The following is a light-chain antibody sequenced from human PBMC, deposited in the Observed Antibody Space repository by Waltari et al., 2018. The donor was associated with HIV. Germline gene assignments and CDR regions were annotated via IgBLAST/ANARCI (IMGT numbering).Light chain of an antibody. CDR2: SNN. CDR1: SSNIGANT. CDR3: AAWDDSLNGGWM. J-gene: IGLJ3*02. Sequence: QSVLTQPPSASGPPGQRVTISCSGSSSNIGANTVNWYQRLPGTAPKLLIYSNNQRPSGVPARFSGSKSGTSASLAISGLQSDDEADYYCAAWDDSLNGGWMFGGGTKLTVL. V-gene: IGLV1-44*01.